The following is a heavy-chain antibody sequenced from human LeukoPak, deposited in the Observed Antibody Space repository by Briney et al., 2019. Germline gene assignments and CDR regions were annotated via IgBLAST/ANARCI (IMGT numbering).Heavy chain of an antibody. V-gene: IGHV3-53*01. CDR3: AKSLTGGSAPFDY. CDR2: IYSGGST. CDR1: GFTVSSNY. J-gene: IGHJ4*02. Sequence: GGSLRLSCAASGFTVSSNYMSWVRQAPGKGLEWVSVIYSGGSTYYADSVKGRFTISRDNSKNTLYLQMNSLRAEDTAVYYCAKSLTGGSAPFDYWGQGTLVTVSS. D-gene: IGHD7-27*01.